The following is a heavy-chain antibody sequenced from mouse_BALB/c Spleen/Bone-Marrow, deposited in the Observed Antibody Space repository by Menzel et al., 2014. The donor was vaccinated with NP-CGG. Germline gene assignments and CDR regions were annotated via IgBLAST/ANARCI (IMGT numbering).Heavy chain of an antibody. CDR2: ILPGSGST. CDR1: GYTLSSYW. V-gene: IGHV1-9*01. CDR3: ARRGISWFAY. Sequence: QVQLKESGAELMKPGASVKISCKATGYTLSSYWIEWVKQRPGHGLEWIGEILPGSGSTNYNEKFKGKATFTADTSSNTAYMQLSSLTSEDSAAYYCARRGISWFAYWGQGTLVTVSA. J-gene: IGHJ3*01.